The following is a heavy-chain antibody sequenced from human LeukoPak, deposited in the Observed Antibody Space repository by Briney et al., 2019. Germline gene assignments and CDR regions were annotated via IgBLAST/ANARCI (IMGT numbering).Heavy chain of an antibody. J-gene: IGHJ1*01. CDR1: GGSISSGDYY. CDR3: AKDSGIPARGKVEYFQD. CDR2: IYYSGST. V-gene: IGHV4-30-4*01. Sequence: SETLSLTCTVSGGSISSGDYYWSWIRQPPGKGLEWIGYIYYSGSTYYNPSLKSRITISVETSKNQFSLKLSSVTAADTAVYYCAKDSGIPARGKVEYFQDWGQGTLVTVSS. D-gene: IGHD6-13*01.